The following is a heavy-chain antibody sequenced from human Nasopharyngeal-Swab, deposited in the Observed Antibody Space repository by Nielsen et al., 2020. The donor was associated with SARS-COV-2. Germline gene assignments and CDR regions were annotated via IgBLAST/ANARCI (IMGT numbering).Heavy chain of an antibody. D-gene: IGHD2-15*01. Sequence: GESLKISCAAPGFIFSDSAIHWVRQASGKGLEWVGRIRSKGNSYATEYAASVEGRFTISRDDSKNTAYLQMNSLMTEDTAVYYCSRCGGSCYTGKDYWGQGTLVTVSS. J-gene: IGHJ4*02. V-gene: IGHV3-73*01. CDR3: SRCGGSCYTGKDY. CDR1: GFIFSDSA. CDR2: IRSKGNSYAT.